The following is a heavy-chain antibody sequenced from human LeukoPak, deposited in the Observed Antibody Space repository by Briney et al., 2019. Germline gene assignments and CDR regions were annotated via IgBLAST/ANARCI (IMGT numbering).Heavy chain of an antibody. CDR1: GFIFNYYA. CDR2: ISSGGNST. D-gene: IGHD1-1*01. J-gene: IGHJ3*02. CDR3: AKGLEPGAFDI. Sequence: GGSLRLSCAASGFIFNYYAMNWVRQAPGKGLEWVSAISSGGNSTYYADSVKGRFTISRDNSKNTLYLQMNSLRAEDTAVYFCAKGLEPGAFDIWGQGTRVT. V-gene: IGHV3-23*01.